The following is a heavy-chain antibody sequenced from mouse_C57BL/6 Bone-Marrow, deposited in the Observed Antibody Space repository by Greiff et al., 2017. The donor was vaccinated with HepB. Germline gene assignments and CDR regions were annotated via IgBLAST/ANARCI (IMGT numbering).Heavy chain of an antibody. CDR3: ARAEYYGRVAY. V-gene: IGHV1-52*01. Sequence: VKLQQPGAELVRPGSSVKLSCKASGYTFTSYWMHWVKQRPIQGLEWIGNIDPSDSETHYNQKFKDKATLTVDKSSSTAYMQLSSLTSEDSAVYYCARAEYYGRVAYWGQGTLVTVSA. J-gene: IGHJ3*01. D-gene: IGHD2-1*01. CDR1: GYTFTSYW. CDR2: IDPSDSET.